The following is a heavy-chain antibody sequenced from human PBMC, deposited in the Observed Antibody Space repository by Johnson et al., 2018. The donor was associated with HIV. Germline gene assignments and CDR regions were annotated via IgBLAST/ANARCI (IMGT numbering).Heavy chain of an antibody. CDR3: ARGLELYLDLGWDDAFDI. J-gene: IGHJ3*02. CDR1: GFTFSSYA. V-gene: IGHV3-30*03. CDR2: ISYDGSNK. D-gene: IGHD1-26*01. Sequence: QVQLVESGGGEVQPGRSLRLSCAASGFTFSSYAMHWVRQAPGKGLEWVAIISYDGSNKYYADSVKGRFTISRDNSKNTLYLQMNSLRAEDTAVYYCARGLELYLDLGWDDAFDIWGQGTMVTVSS.